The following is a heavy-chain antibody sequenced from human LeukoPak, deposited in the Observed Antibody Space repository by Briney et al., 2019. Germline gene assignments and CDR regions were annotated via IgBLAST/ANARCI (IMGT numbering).Heavy chain of an antibody. CDR2: ISGYNGYT. V-gene: IGHV1-18*01. D-gene: IGHD3-22*01. CDR1: GYTFISYG. J-gene: IGHJ3*02. Sequence: ASVKVSCKASGYTFISYGISWVRQAPGQGLEWMGWISGYNGYTNYAQNLQGRVTMTTDTSMSTAYMELKSLRSDDTAVYYCARMMTPRHYYDRSGYYYGAFDIWGQGTMVTVSS. CDR3: ARMMTPRHYYDRSGYYYGAFDI.